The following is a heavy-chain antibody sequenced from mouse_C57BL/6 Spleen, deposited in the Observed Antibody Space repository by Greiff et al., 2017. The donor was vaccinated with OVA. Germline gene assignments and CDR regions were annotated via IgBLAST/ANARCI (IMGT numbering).Heavy chain of an antibody. CDR2: IDPSGSET. D-gene: IGHD1-1*01. CDR1: GYTFTSYW. J-gene: IGHJ1*03. Sequence: QVQLQQPGAELVRPGSSVKLSCKASGYTFTSYWMHWVKQRPIQGLEWIGNIDPSGSETHYNQKFKDKATLTVDKSYSTAYMQLSSLTSEDSAVYNCARRAYDGSSYWYFDVWGTGTTVTVSS. V-gene: IGHV1-52*01. CDR3: ARRAYDGSSYWYFDV.